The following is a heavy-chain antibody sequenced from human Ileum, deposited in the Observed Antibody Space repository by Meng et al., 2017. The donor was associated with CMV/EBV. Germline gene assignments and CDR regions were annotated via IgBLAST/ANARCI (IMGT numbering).Heavy chain of an antibody. V-gene: IGHV6-1*01. CDR3: VRLTGNSWLDY. Sequence: GHVQQLSPGHVKTSQTLLLTCAISGDSVASTTVTWNWIRQSPSRGLEWLGRTYYRSKWFNDYALSVRGRITINPDISKNQLSLQLNSVTPEDTAVYYCVRLTGNSWLDYWGRGTLVTVSS. J-gene: IGHJ4*02. CDR1: GDSVASTTVT. CDR2: TYYRSKWFN. D-gene: IGHD6-13*01.